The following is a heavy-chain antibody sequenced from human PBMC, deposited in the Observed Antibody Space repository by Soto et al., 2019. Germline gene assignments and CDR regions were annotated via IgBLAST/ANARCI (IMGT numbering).Heavy chain of an antibody. CDR3: AREYCTSSSCYLPDY. CDR1: GYTFSTYG. CDR2: ISPYNGDT. Sequence: QVPLVQSGAEVKEPGASVKVSCQASGYTFSTYGISWVRQAPGQGLEWMGWISPYNGDTYQAQNLQGRVTMTTDTSKSTGYMELRSVRSDDTTIYYCAREYCTSSSCYLPDYLGQGTLLTVSS. J-gene: IGHJ4*02. V-gene: IGHV1-18*01. D-gene: IGHD2-2*01.